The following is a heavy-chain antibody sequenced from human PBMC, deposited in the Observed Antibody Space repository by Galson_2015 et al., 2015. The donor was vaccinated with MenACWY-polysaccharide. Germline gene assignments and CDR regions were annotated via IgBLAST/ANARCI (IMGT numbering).Heavy chain of an antibody. V-gene: IGHV4-61*02. CDR1: GGSISSGTYY. Sequence: TLSLTCIVSGGSISSGTYYWSWIRQSAGEGLEWIGRIYTSGSTNYNPSLRSRVTISIDTSKNQFSLKLSSVTAADTAVYYCTRATFSLYGMDIWGQGTTVTVSS. D-gene: IGHD3-3*02. CDR2: IYTSGST. J-gene: IGHJ6*02. CDR3: TRATFSLYGMDI.